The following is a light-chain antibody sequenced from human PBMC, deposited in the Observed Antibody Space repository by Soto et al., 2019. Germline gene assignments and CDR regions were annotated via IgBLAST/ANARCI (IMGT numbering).Light chain of an antibody. CDR3: QQYDYVPLT. Sequence: DIQMTQSPPSLSASVGDSVTITCQATQSIRNYLNWYQHKPGRAPKLLIYDGSSLQTGVPSRFRGSGSGTDXTXXITDLQSEDAATYYCQQYDYVPLTFGGGTKVEI. J-gene: IGKJ4*01. V-gene: IGKV1-33*01. CDR2: DGS. CDR1: QSIRNY.